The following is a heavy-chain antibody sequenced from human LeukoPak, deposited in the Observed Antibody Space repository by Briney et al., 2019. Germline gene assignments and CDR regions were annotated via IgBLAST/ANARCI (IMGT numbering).Heavy chain of an antibody. CDR1: GGSISSYN. V-gene: IGHV4-59*01. CDR3: ARVRGSGSYRFDY. D-gene: IGHD1-26*01. J-gene: IGHJ4*02. CDR2: IYYIGST. Sequence: PSETLSLTCTVSGGSISSYNWSWIRQPPGEGLEWIGYIYYIGSTNYNPSLKSRVTISVDTSKNQFSLKLSSVTAADTAVYYCARVRGSGSYRFDYWGQGTLVTVSS.